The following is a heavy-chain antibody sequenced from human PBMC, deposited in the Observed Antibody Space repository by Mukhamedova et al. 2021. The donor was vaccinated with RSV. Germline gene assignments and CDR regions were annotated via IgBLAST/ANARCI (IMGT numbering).Heavy chain of an antibody. CDR2: VSRDGNKQ. J-gene: IGHJ3*01. D-gene: IGHD3-10*01. Sequence: MGWVRQTPDKGLEWVAVVSRDGNKQYYGDSMEGRFIISRDNSRNTLYLQVNSLSLGDTAIFYCAREVPNAFDLWAHGTLVTVSS. CDR3: AREVPNAFDL. V-gene: IGHV3-30*06.